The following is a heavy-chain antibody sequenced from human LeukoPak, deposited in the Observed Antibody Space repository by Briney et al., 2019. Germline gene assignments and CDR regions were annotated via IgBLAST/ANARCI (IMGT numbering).Heavy chain of an antibody. CDR1: GFTFSNAS. J-gene: IGHJ4*02. D-gene: IGHD3-9*01. CDR2: IKSKTDGGTT. V-gene: IGHV3-15*01. Sequence: GGSLRLSCAASGFTFSNASMSWVRQAPGKGLEWVGRIKSKTDGGTTDYAAPVKGRFTISRDDSKNTLYLQMNSLKTEDTAVYYCTTNYDILTGYRFDYWGQGTLVTVSS. CDR3: TTNYDILTGYRFDY.